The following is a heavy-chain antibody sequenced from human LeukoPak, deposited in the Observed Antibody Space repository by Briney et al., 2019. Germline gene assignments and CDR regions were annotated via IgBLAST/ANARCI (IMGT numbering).Heavy chain of an antibody. J-gene: IGHJ3*02. V-gene: IGHV4-59*01. D-gene: IGHD2-2*01. Sequence: PSETLSLTCTVSGGSISSYYWSWIRQPPGKGLEWIGYIYYSGSTNYNPSLKSRVTISVDTSKNQFSLKLSSVTAADTAVYYCARVPEDDAFDIWGQGTMVTVSS. CDR2: IYYSGST. CDR3: ARVPEDDAFDI. CDR1: GGSISSYY.